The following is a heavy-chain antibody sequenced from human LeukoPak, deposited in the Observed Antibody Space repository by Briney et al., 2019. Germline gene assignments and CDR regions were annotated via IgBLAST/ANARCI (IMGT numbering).Heavy chain of an antibody. Sequence: SETLSLTCTVSGGSISGYYWSWIRQPAGKGPEWIGRIYTTGNTNYNPSLKSRVTMSVDTSKNQFSLKLNSVTAADTAVYYCARSGNMDVWGQGTTVTVSS. J-gene: IGHJ6*02. CDR3: ARSGNMDV. V-gene: IGHV4-4*07. CDR2: IYTTGNT. D-gene: IGHD1-26*01. CDR1: GGSISGYY.